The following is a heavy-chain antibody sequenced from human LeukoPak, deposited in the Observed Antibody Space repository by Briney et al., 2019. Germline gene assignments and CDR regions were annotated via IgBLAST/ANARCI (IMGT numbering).Heavy chain of an antibody. J-gene: IGHJ4*02. CDR3: VKRVDYSEKYYFDS. CDR2: ISGDVRST. Sequence: GGSLRLSCAAPGFTFSSYAMSWVRQAPGKGLEWVSAISGDVRSTFYADSVKGRFTISRDNSKNTLSLQMNSLRGDDTGIYYCVKRVDYSEKYYFDSWGRGTLVTVSS. V-gene: IGHV3-23*01. CDR1: GFTFSSYA. D-gene: IGHD4-11*01.